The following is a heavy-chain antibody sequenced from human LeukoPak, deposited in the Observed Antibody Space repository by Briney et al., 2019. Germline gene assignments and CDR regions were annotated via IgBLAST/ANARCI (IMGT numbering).Heavy chain of an antibody. Sequence: ASETLSLTCTVSGGSISSGTYYWSWIRQPPGKGLEWIGEINHRGSTNYNPSLKSRVTVSLDTSKNQFSLKLSSVTAADTAVYYCARAPGAALDWGQGTLVTVSS. CDR3: ARAPGAALD. J-gene: IGHJ4*02. CDR1: GGSISSGTYY. D-gene: IGHD2-15*01. V-gene: IGHV4-39*07. CDR2: INHRGST.